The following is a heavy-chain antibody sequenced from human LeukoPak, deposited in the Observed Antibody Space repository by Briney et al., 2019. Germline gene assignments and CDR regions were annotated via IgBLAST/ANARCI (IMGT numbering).Heavy chain of an antibody. J-gene: IGHJ5*02. CDR3: ARKRDGGWFDP. CDR2: IYHSVNT. V-gene: IGHV4-38-2*01. D-gene: IGHD5-24*01. CDR1: RYSISSDYY. Sequence: PSETLSLTCDVSRYSISSDYYWGWIRQPPGKWLEWIGNIYHSVNTHYSPSPKSRVTISVDPSKNQFSLKLRSVTAADTAVFYCARKRDGGWFDPWGQGTLVIVSS.